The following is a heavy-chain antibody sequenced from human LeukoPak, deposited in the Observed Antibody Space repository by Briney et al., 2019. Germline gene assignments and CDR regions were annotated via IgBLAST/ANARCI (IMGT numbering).Heavy chain of an antibody. CDR3: ARGVTMIRGAVMYPYFLDF. V-gene: IGHV3-7*03. CDR2: INRDGSEK. Sequence: GGSLRLSCAASGFTFGDFFMSWVRQAPGKGLEWVANINRDGSEKFHVDSVRGRFTISRDNAKNALFLQMHSLRADDTAMYFCARGVTMIRGAVMYPYFLDFWGRGTLVTVSS. D-gene: IGHD3-10*01. CDR1: GFTFGDFF. J-gene: IGHJ4*02.